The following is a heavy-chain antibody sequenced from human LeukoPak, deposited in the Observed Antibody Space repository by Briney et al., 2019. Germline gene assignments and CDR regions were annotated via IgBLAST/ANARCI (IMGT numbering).Heavy chain of an antibody. D-gene: IGHD1-26*01. CDR3: ARLIRATDYFDN. J-gene: IGHJ4*02. Sequence: SETLSLTCTLSGGSLSSSSYYWGSIRQPTGKGLEWIGRFYYSGSTYYNPSLMSRVTISVDTSKNQFSLKVNSVTAADTAVYYCARLIRATDYFDNWGQGTLVTVSS. CDR2: FYYSGST. CDR1: GGSLSSSSYY. V-gene: IGHV4-39*01.